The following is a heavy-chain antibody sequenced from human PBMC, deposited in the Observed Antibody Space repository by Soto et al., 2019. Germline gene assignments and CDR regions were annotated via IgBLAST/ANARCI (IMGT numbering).Heavy chain of an antibody. D-gene: IGHD3-10*01. CDR2: IHYSGST. J-gene: IGHJ4*02. V-gene: IGHV4-59*08. Sequence: QVQLQESGPGLVKPSETVSLTCTVSGGSISSYYWSWIRQPPGKGLEWIGYIHYSGSTKYDPSLKSRVTISVDTSKNRFSLKLSSVTAADTAVYYCARRLVRGVIDYWCQGTLVTVSS. CDR3: ARRLVRGVIDY. CDR1: GGSISSYY.